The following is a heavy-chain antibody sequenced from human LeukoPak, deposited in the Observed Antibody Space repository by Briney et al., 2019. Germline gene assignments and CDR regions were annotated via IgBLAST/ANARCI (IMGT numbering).Heavy chain of an antibody. V-gene: IGHV3-21*01. CDR1: GFTFSSYS. CDR3: AKLSWSGYYRYYYYMDV. CDR2: ISSSSSYI. J-gene: IGHJ6*03. Sequence: PGGSLRLSCAASGFTFSSYSMNWVRQAPGKGLEWVSSISSSSSYIYYADSVKGRFTISRDNAKNSLYLQMNSLRAEDTAVYYCAKLSWSGYYRYYYYMDVWGKGTTVTVSS. D-gene: IGHD3-3*01.